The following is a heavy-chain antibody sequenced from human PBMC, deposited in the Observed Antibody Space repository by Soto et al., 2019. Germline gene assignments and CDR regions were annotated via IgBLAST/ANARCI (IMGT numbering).Heavy chain of an antibody. V-gene: IGHV3-30*18. CDR2: ISYDGNNK. J-gene: IGHJ6*02. CDR3: AKDIEEVVYYYGMDV. D-gene: IGHD1-26*01. CDR1: GFTFSSYG. Sequence: VQLVESGGGLVKPGESLRLSCEASGFTFSSYGMHWVRQAPGKGLEWVGLISYDGNNKFYADSVKGRFTISRDNSKNTLFLQMNSLRAEDTALYYCAKDIEEVVYYYGMDVWGQGTTVTVSS.